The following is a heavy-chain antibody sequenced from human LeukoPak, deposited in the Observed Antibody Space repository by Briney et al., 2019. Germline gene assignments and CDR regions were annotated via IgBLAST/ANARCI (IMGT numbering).Heavy chain of an antibody. V-gene: IGHV3-30*02. J-gene: IGHJ6*04. Sequence: GGSLRLSCAASEFILSSSDMHWVRQAPGKGLEWVAFILYDGSIRYYADSVKGRFTISRDNAKNSLYLQMNSLRAEDTAVYYRAELGITMIGGVWGKGTTVTISS. CDR1: EFILSSSD. CDR2: ILYDGSIR. CDR3: AELGITMIGGV. D-gene: IGHD3-10*02.